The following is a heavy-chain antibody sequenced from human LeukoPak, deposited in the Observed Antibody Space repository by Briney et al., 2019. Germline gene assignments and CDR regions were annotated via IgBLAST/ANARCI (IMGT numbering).Heavy chain of an antibody. CDR2: VSYDGG. Sequence: SETLSLTCAVSGGSFSGYYWAWIRQPPGKGLEWIGSVSYDGGISHTSLKSRVTMAVDTSKNQFSLRLSFVTAADTAVYYCVRETSGSSRTGYWGQGTLVTVSS. CDR3: VRETSGSSRTGY. D-gene: IGHD2-8*02. J-gene: IGHJ4*02. CDR1: GGSFSGYY. V-gene: IGHV4-39*07.